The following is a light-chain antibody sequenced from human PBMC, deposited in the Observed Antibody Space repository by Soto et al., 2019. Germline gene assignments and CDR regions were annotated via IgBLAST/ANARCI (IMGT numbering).Light chain of an antibody. V-gene: IGLV6-57*01. Sequence: NFMLTQPHSVSESPGKTVIISCTRSSGSIASNYVQWYQQRPGSSPTTVIYEDNQRPSGVPDRFSGSIDSSSNSASLTISGLETEDEGDYFCQSYDATKQVFGGGTKLTVL. CDR1: SGSIASNY. CDR2: EDN. CDR3: QSYDATKQV. J-gene: IGLJ3*02.